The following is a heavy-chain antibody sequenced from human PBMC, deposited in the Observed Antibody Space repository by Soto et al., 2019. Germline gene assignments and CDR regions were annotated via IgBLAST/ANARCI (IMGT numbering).Heavy chain of an antibody. Sequence: SGPTLVNPTQTLTLTCTFSGFSLSTSGVGVGWIRQPPGKALEWLGIIYWDDDKRYSPSLKSRLTITKDTSKNQLVLTMTNMDPVDTATYYCAHLPWKQLWPRAPVVYRGQRTLVTVSS. CDR3: AHLPWKQLWPRAPVVY. CDR1: GFSLSTSGVG. CDR2: IYWDDDK. J-gene: IGHJ4*02. V-gene: IGHV2-5*02. D-gene: IGHD5-18*01.